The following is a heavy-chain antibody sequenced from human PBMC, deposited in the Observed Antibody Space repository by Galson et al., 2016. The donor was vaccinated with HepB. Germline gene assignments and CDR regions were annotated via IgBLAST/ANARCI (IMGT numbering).Heavy chain of an antibody. J-gene: IGHJ5*02. V-gene: IGHV1-69*13. D-gene: IGHD3-16*01. CDR2: LLPIFVTP. CDR3: GTGPVSRIEGGIWLLGS. CDR1: GGTFSSFA. Sequence: SVKVSCKASGGTFSSFAVTWVRQAPGQGLEWMGGLLPIFVTPTYAQRFQGRVTITADQSAAPAYMELSSLSSDDTAVYSWGTGPVSRIEGGIWLLGSWGQGTLVSVSS.